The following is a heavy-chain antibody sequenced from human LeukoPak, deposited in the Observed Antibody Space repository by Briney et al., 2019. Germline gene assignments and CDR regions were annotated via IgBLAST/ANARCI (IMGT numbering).Heavy chain of an antibody. CDR2: MNPNSGNT. D-gene: IGHD6-25*01. J-gene: IGHJ4*02. Sequence: SVKVSRKTSGYTFTSYDINRVRQATGQGLEWMGWMNPNSGNTGYAQKFQGRVTMTRNTSISTAYMELSSLRSEDTAVYCCARGRAALWGQGTLVTVSS. CDR1: GYTFTSYD. CDR3: ARGRAAL. V-gene: IGHV1-8*01.